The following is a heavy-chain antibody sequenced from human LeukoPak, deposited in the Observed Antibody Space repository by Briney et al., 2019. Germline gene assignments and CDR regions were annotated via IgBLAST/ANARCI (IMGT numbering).Heavy chain of an antibody. CDR3: ATYSGGAAAETLFGDY. D-gene: IGHD3-3*01. CDR2: IIPIFGTA. V-gene: IGHV1-69*06. Sequence: ASVKVSCKASGGTFSSYAISWVRQAPGQGLEWMGGIIPIFGTANYAQKFQGRVTITADKSTSTAYMELSSLRSEDTAVYYCATYSGGAAAETLFGDYWGQGTLVTVSS. J-gene: IGHJ4*02. CDR1: GGTFSSYA.